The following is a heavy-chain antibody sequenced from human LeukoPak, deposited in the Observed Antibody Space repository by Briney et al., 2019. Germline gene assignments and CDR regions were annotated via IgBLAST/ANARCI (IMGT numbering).Heavy chain of an antibody. CDR2: IDGPTFRT. J-gene: IGHJ4*02. D-gene: IGHD1-26*01. Sequence: PGGSLRLSCAASGFTFSNYAMHWVRQAPGKGLEWVSTIDGPTFRTHYADSVMGRFTISRDNSKNTLYLQMNGLRAEDTAVYFCTTWVGAHFDFWGQGTLVTVSS. CDR1: GFTFSNYA. V-gene: IGHV3-23*01. CDR3: TTWVGAHFDF.